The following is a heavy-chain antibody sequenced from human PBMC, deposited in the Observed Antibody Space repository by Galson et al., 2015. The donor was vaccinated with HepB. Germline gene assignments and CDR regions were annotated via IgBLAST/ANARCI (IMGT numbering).Heavy chain of an antibody. CDR1: GYTFTGYD. J-gene: IGHJ5*02. Sequence: SVKVSCKASGYTFTGYDINWVRQATGQGLEWMGWMNPNSGNTGYAQKFQGRVTMTRNTSISTAYMELSSLRSEDTAVYYCARGKDVGALGWFDPWGQGTLVTVSS. V-gene: IGHV1-8*01. D-gene: IGHD1-26*01. CDR2: MNPNSGNT. CDR3: ARGKDVGALGWFDP.